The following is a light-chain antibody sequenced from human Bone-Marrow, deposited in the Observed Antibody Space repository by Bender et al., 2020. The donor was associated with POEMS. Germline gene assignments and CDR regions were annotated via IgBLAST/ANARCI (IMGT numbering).Light chain of an antibody. CDR1: KY. V-gene: IGLV3-1*01. J-gene: IGLJ1*01. Sequence: KYTCWYQHKSGQSPVLVMYEDNRRPSGIPERFSGSTSGNTATLTISGTQAMDEADYYCQAWDSSTAVFGTGTRVTVL. CDR3: QAWDSSTAV. CDR2: EDN.